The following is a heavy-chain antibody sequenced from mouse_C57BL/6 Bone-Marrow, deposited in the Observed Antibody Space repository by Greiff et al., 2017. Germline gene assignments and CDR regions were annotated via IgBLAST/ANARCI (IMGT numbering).Heavy chain of an antibody. CDR3: ARAPLYYYGLY. D-gene: IGHD1-1*01. CDR1: GYTFTSYG. J-gene: IGHJ2*01. CDR2: IYPRSGNT. V-gene: IGHV1-81*01. Sequence: QVQLQQSGAELARPGSSVKLSCKASGYTFTSYGISWVKQRTGQGLEWIGEIYPRSGNTYYNEKFKGKATLTADKSSSTAYMELRSLTSEDSAVYFCARAPLYYYGLYWGQGTTLTVSS.